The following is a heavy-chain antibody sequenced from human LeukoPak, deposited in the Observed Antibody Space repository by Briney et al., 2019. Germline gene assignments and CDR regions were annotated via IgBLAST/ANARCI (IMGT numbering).Heavy chain of an antibody. CDR1: GGSISSGTYY. V-gene: IGHV4-61*02. Sequence: KPSETLSLTCTVSGGSISSGTYYWSWIRQPAGKGLEWIGRIYSSGSTNYNPSLKSRVAISVDTSQNQFSLNLSSVTAADTAVYYCARGAIFGVVIANWFDPWGQGTLVTVSS. J-gene: IGHJ5*02. D-gene: IGHD3-3*01. CDR3: ARGAIFGVVIANWFDP. CDR2: IYSSGST.